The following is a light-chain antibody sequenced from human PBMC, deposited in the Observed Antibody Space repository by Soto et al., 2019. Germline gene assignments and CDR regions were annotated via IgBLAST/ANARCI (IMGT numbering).Light chain of an antibody. V-gene: IGKV3-15*01. CDR1: QRVSTK. CDR2: GAT. CDR3: QQYSDWPWT. Sequence: EIVMTESPVTLSVSPGERSTLACRSSQRVSTKLAWYQQKPGQAPRLLIYGATTRATDIPARFSGSGSGTEFILTISSLQSEDFAVYYCQQYSDWPWTFGQGTKVDI. J-gene: IGKJ1*01.